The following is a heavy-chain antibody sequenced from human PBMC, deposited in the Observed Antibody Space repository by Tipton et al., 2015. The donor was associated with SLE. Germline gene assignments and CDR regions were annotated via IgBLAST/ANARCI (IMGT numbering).Heavy chain of an antibody. CDR1: GYTFTRHG. J-gene: IGHJ3*02. Sequence: QLVQSGAEVKKPAALVKVSCKASGYTFTRHGISWVRQAPGQGLEWMGWISAYNGNTNYAQKLQGRVTMTTDTSTSTAYMELRSLRSDDTAVYYCARDYYDSSSYYPDAFDIWGQGTMVTVSS. CDR2: ISAYNGNT. D-gene: IGHD3-22*01. CDR3: ARDYYDSSSYYPDAFDI. V-gene: IGHV1-18*04.